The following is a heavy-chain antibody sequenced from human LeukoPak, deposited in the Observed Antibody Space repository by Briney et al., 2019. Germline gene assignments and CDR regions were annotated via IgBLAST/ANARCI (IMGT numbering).Heavy chain of an antibody. D-gene: IGHD5-18*01. Sequence: SETLSLTCTVSGGSISSSSYYRGWIRQPPGKGLEWIGSIYYSGSTYYNPSLKSRVTISVDTSKNQFSLKLSSVTAADTAVYYCARQYQPYGYAFDPWGQGTLVTVSS. CDR1: GGSISSSSYY. CDR2: IYYSGST. J-gene: IGHJ5*02. V-gene: IGHV4-39*01. CDR3: ARQYQPYGYAFDP.